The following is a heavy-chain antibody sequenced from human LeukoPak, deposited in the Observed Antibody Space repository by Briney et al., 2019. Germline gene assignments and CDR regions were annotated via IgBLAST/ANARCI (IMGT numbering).Heavy chain of an antibody. D-gene: IGHD3-16*01. J-gene: IGHJ1*01. CDR2: IYPGDSDT. Sequence: GESLKISCKASGYTFTNYWIGWVRQMPGRGLEWMGIIYPGDSDTRYSPSFRGQVIISADKSIRTAYLQWTSLKASDTAMYYCARHTGEGSHFQHWGQGSLVTVSS. CDR1: GYTFTNYW. CDR3: ARHTGEGSHFQH. V-gene: IGHV5-51*01.